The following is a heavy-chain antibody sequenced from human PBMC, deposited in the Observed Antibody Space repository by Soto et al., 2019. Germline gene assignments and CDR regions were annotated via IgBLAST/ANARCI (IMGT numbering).Heavy chain of an antibody. CDR3: AREEQQLVRSLYYYYGMDV. CDR2: INPSGGST. V-gene: IGHV1-46*01. D-gene: IGHD6-13*01. Sequence: ASVKVSCKASGYTFTSYYMHWVRQAPGQGLEWMGIINPSGGSTSYAQNFKCRVTMTRDTSTSTVYMELSSLRSEDTAVYYCAREEQQLVRSLYYYYGMDVWG. J-gene: IGHJ6*04. CDR1: GYTFTSYY.